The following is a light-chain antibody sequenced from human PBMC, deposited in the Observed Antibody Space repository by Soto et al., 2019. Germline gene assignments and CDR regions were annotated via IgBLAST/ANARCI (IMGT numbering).Light chain of an antibody. CDR3: QKYNSAPRA. CDR2: DAS. V-gene: IGKV1-27*01. CDR1: QGISNF. Sequence: DIQMTQSPSSLSASVGDRVTITCRASQGISNFLAWYQQKPGKVPKLLIYDASTLQSGVPYRFSGSGSGTDFTLTISSLQPEDVATYYCQKYNSAPRAFGHGTKVEIK. J-gene: IGKJ1*01.